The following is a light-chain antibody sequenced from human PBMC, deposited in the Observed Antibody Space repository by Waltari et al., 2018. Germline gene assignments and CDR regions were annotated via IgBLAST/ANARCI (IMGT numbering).Light chain of an antibody. CDR1: SSNIGAGYD. Sequence: QSVLTQPPSVSGAPGQRVTIPCTGSSSNIGAGYDVPWYQQLPGTVPKPLIYANSKRPSGVPDRFSGSKSGTSASLAITGLQAEDEADYYCQSYDSSLSDWVFGGGTKLTVL. CDR3: QSYDSSLSDWV. J-gene: IGLJ2*01. CDR2: ANS. V-gene: IGLV1-40*01.